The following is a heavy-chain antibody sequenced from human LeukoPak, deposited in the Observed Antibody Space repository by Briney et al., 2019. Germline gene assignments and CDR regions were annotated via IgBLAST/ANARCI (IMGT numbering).Heavy chain of an antibody. CDR2: IYYSGST. CDR3: ARVRSGGIDY. CDR1: GSPISSYY. D-gene: IGHD2-15*01. Sequence: PSETLSLTCTVSGSPISSYYWSWIRQPPGKGLEWIGYIYYSGSTNYNPSLKSRVTISVDTSKNQFSLKLSSVTAADTAVYYCARVRSGGIDYWGQGTLVTVSS. J-gene: IGHJ4*02. V-gene: IGHV4-59*01.